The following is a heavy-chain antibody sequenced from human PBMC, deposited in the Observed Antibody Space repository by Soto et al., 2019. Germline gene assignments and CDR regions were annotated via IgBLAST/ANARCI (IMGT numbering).Heavy chain of an antibody. CDR2: INQDGSVK. D-gene: IGHD6-6*01. CDR1: GFTFSSSW. V-gene: IGHV3-7*01. J-gene: IGHJ3*02. Sequence: PGWSLRLSCAASGFTFSSSWMSWVRQAPGKGLEWVGNINQDGSVKNYVDSVKGRFTFSRDNAKNSLYVQMNSLRVDDTAVYYCARGSESSAFDIWGQGRMVTVSS. CDR3: ARGSESSAFDI.